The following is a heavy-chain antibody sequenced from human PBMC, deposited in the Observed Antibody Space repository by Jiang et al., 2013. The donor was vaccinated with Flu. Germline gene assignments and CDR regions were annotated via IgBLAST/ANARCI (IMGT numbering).Heavy chain of an antibody. CDR1: GGTFSSYA. V-gene: IGHV1-69*04. Sequence: GSSVKVSCKASGGTFSSYAISWVRQAPGQGLEWMGRIIPILGIANYAQKFQGRVTITADKSTSTAYMELSSLRSEDTAVYYCAREPRGSGYNYWGQGTLVTVSS. D-gene: IGHD5-12*01. CDR2: IIPILGIA. J-gene: IGHJ4*02. CDR3: AREPRGSGYNY.